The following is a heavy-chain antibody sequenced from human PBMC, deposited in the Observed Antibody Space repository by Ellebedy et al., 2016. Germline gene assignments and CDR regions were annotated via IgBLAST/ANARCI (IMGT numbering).Heavy chain of an antibody. CDR2: IYSGDST. CDR3: ATPTYCGGDCSSHYGMDV. CDR1: GFNVITNY. J-gene: IGHJ6*02. D-gene: IGHD2-21*02. Sequence: GESLKISCAASGFNVITNYMNWVRQAPGKGLEWVSVIYSGDSTNYADSVKGRFTISRDNSKNTVYLQMNSLRAEDTAVYYCATPTYCGGDCSSHYGMDVWGQGTTVTVSS. V-gene: IGHV3-66*01.